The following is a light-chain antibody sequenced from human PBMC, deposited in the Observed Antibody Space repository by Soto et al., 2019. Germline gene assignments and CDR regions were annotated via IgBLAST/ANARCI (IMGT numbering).Light chain of an antibody. CDR1: SSNIGSNA. V-gene: IGLV1-44*01. Sequence: QAVVIQPPSASGTPGQRVTISCSGSSSNIGSNAVNWYQQLPGTAPKLLIYSDNQRPSGAPDRFSGSKSGTSASLAISGLQSEDEADYYCTAWDDRMNGPVFGGGTKVTVL. CDR3: TAWDDRMNGPV. CDR2: SDN. J-gene: IGLJ3*02.